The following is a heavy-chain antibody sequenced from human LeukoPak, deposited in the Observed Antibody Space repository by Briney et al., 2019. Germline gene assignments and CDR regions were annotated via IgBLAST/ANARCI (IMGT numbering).Heavy chain of an antibody. CDR1: GFTFDDYA. V-gene: IGHV3-9*01. Sequence: GGSLRLSCAASGFTFDDYAMHWVRQAPGKGLEWVSGISWNSGRVDYADSVKGRFTNSRDNAKNSLYLQMNSLTAEDTAFYYCAKDLARSGYAPDAFDIWGQGTMVTVSS. CDR3: AKDLARSGYAPDAFDI. CDR2: ISWNSGRV. D-gene: IGHD5-12*01. J-gene: IGHJ3*02.